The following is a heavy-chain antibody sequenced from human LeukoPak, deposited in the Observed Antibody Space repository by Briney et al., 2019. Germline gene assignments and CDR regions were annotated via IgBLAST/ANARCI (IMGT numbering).Heavy chain of an antibody. CDR2: MHPNSVNT. J-gene: IGHJ4*02. CDR3: ARGYCTNGVCNQGPLFDY. Sequence: GASGKLSYKASEYTFTTYDINWGRQATGQGPEWRGWMHPNSVNTVYENTYQGRITMTRNTSISTAYMELSSLRSEDTAVYYCARGYCTNGVCNQGPLFDYWGQGTLVTVSS. V-gene: IGHV1-8*01. CDR1: EYTFTTYD. D-gene: IGHD2-8*01.